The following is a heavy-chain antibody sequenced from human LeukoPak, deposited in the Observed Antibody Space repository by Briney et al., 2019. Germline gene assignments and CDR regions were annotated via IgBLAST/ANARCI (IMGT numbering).Heavy chain of an antibody. V-gene: IGHV1-46*01. CDR2: INPSGGST. CDR3: ARPAPTAYCGGDCYLGYFQH. CDR1: GYTLTSYY. Sequence: ASVKVSCKASGYTLTSYYMHWVRQAPGQGLEWMGIINPSGGSTSYAQKFQGRVTMTRDTSTSTVYMELSSLRSEDTAVYYCARPAPTAYCGGDCYLGYFQHWGQGTLVTVSS. D-gene: IGHD2-21*02. J-gene: IGHJ1*01.